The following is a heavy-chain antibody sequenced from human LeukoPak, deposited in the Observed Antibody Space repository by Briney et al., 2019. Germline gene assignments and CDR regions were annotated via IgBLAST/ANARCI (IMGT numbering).Heavy chain of an antibody. CDR2: IIPIFGTA. CDR1: GGTFSSYA. V-gene: IGHV1-69*13. Sequence: SVKVSFKASGGTFSSYAISWVRRAPGQGLEWMGGIIPIFGTANYAQKFQGRVTITADESTSTAYMELSSLRSEDTAVYYCATPYYDILTGYYTLDYWGQGTLVTVSS. CDR3: ATPYYDILTGYYTLDY. D-gene: IGHD3-9*01. J-gene: IGHJ4*02.